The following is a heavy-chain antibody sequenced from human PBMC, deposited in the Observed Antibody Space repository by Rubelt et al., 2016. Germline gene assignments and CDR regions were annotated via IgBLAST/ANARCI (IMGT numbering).Heavy chain of an antibody. Sequence: QPPGKGLEWIGYIYYSGSTNYNPSLKSRVTISVDTSKNQFSLKLSSVTAADTAVYYCARGERTPPPRITMVRGVIPYYFDYWGQGTLVTVSS. J-gene: IGHJ4*02. CDR3: ARGERTPPPRITMVRGVIPYYFDY. CDR2: IYYSGST. V-gene: IGHV4-59*12. D-gene: IGHD3-10*01.